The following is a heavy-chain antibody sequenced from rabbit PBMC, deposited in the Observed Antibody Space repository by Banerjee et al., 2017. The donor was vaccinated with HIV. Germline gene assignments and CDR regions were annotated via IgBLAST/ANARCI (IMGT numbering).Heavy chain of an antibody. J-gene: IGHJ4*01. CDR2: IYTGSGGST. Sequence: QQQLEESGGGLVKPEGSLTLTCTASGFDFSSSYHMCWVRQAPGKGLEWIACIYTGSGGSTYYASWAKGRFTISETSSTTVTLQMTSLTAADTASYFCARDLAGVIGWNFNLWGPGTLVTVS. D-gene: IGHD4-1*01. V-gene: IGHV1S45*01. CDR1: GFDFSSSYH. CDR3: ARDLAGVIGWNFNL.